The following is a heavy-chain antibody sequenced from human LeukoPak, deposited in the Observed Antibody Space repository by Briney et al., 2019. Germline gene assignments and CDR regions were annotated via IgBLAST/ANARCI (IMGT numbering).Heavy chain of an antibody. J-gene: IGHJ4*02. CDR2: IIPIFGTA. V-gene: IGHV1-69*13. CDR1: GYTFTSYA. D-gene: IGHD1-26*01. Sequence: ASVKVSCKASGYTFTSYAISWVRQAPGQGLEWMGGIIPIFGTANYAQKFQGRVTITADESTSTAYMELSSLRSEDTAVYYCARDKSGIVGAFTFDYWGQGTLVTVSS. CDR3: ARDKSGIVGAFTFDY.